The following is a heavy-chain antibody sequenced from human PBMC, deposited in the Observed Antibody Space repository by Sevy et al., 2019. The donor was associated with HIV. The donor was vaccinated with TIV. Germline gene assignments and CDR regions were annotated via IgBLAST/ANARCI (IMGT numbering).Heavy chain of an antibody. D-gene: IGHD2-15*01. CDR3: AGSESYATTLDL. Sequence: SETLSLTCTVSGGSISSHYWSWIRQPPGKGLEWIGYMSYSGSTNYNPSLKSRVTISLDTSKNQFSLKLSSVTAADTAVYYCAGSESYATTLDLWGRGTLVTVSS. V-gene: IGHV4-59*11. J-gene: IGHJ2*01. CDR1: GGSISSHY. CDR2: MSYSGST.